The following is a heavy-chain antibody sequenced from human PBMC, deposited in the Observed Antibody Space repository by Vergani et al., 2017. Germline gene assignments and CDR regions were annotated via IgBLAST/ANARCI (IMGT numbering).Heavy chain of an antibody. J-gene: IGHJ4*02. Sequence: EVQLVESGVTLVQPGGSLRLSCVASGFTFRNHWMSWVRQAPGKGLEWVANIKQDGSDKFYADSVKGRFTISRDNAKNSVYLQMNSLGAEDTAVYYCTRDERGKDYWGQGTLVTVSS. V-gene: IGHV3-7*01. CDR3: TRDERGKDY. CDR2: IKQDGSDK. CDR1: GFTFRNHW.